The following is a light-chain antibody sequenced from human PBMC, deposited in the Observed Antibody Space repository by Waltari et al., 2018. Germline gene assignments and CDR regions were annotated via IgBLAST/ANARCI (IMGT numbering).Light chain of an antibody. J-gene: IGKJ3*01. CDR1: QSVLYSSNNKNY. Sequence: DIVMTQSPDSLAVSLGERATINCKSSQSVLYSSNNKNYLAWYQQKPGQPPKLLIYWASTPESGVPDRFSGSGSGTDFTLTISSLQPEDFATYYCQQSYSTLTFGPGTKVDIK. CDR2: WAS. CDR3: QQSYSTLT. V-gene: IGKV4-1*01.